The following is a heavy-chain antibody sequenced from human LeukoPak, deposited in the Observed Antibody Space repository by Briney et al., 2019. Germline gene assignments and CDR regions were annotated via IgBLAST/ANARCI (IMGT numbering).Heavy chain of an antibody. D-gene: IGHD1-26*01. Sequence: GGSLRLSCAASGFTVSSNYMSWVRQAPGKGLEWVSVIYSGGSTYYADSVKGRFTISRHNSKNTLYLQMNSLRAEDTAVYYCASGGGSLPLRFDPWGQGTLVTVSS. CDR3: ASGGGSLPLRFDP. CDR2: IYSGGST. CDR1: GFTVSSNY. V-gene: IGHV3-53*04. J-gene: IGHJ5*02.